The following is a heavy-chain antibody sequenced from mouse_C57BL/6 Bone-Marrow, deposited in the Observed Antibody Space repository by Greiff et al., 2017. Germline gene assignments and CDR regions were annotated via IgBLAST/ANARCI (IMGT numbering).Heavy chain of an antibody. J-gene: IGHJ2*01. V-gene: IGHV1-74*01. CDR2: IHPSDSDT. CDR1: GYTFTSYW. D-gene: IGHD1-1*01. CDR3: ERGGLTVVRHGDYYDN. Sequence: VQLQQPGAELVKPGASVKVSCKASGYTFTSYWMHWVKQRPGPGLEWIGRIHPSDSDTNYNQKVKGKATLTVDKSSSTAYMQLSSLKAEDSAVYYCERGGLTVVRHGDYYDNWDQGTTPTVTS.